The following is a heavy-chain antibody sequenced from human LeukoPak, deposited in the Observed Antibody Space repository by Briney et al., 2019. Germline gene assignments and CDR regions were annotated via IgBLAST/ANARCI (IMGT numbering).Heavy chain of an antibody. CDR1: GYTFTGYY. CDR3: ARDMGQLLLGYYYYGMDV. Sequence: GASVKVSCKASGYTFTGYYLHWVRQAPGQGLEWMGWINSNSGDTNSAHKFQGRVTMTTDTSITTAYMEPSRLRSDDTAVYYCARDMGQLLLGYYYYGMDVWGQGTTVTVSS. CDR2: INSNSGDT. V-gene: IGHV1-2*02. J-gene: IGHJ6*02. D-gene: IGHD2-21*02.